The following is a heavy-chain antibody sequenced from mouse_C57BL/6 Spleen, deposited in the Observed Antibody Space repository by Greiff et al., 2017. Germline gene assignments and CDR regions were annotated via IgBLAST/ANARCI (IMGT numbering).Heavy chain of an antibody. CDR2: IDPSDSYT. D-gene: IGHD1-1*01. CDR3: ARPTTVVATGDYDFDY. CDR1: GYTFTSYW. Sequence: QVQLQQPGAELVRPGTSVKLSCKASGYTFTSYWMHWVKQRPGQGLEWIGVIDPSDSYTNYNQKFKGKATLTVDTSSSTAYMQLSSLTSEDSAVYYCARPTTVVATGDYDFDYWGQGTTLTVSS. V-gene: IGHV1-59*01. J-gene: IGHJ2*01.